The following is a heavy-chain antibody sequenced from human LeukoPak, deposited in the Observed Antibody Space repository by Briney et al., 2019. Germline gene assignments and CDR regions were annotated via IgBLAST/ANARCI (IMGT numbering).Heavy chain of an antibody. Sequence: SVKGSCKASGGTFSSYTISWVRQAPGQGLEWMGRIIPILGIANYAQKFQGRVTITADKSTSTAYMELSSLRSEDTAVYYCARDPGAGIAVSGRYYGMDVWGQGTTVTVSS. J-gene: IGHJ6*01. CDR3: ARDPGAGIAVSGRYYGMDV. D-gene: IGHD6-19*01. CDR2: IIPILGIA. V-gene: IGHV1-69*04. CDR1: GGTFSSYT.